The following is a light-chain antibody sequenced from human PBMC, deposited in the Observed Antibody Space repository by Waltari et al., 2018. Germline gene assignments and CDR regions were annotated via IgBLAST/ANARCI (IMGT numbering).Light chain of an antibody. J-gene: IGKJ2*01. CDR3: QQYNSYSYT. Sequence: DIQMTQSPSTLSASVGDSVTITCRASQSISSWLAWYQHKPGKAPKILIYKASSLKNAVPSMFSGSGSGTEFTLTISSLQPDDFATYYCQQYNSYSYTFGQGTKLGIK. V-gene: IGKV1-5*03. CDR1: QSISSW. CDR2: KAS.